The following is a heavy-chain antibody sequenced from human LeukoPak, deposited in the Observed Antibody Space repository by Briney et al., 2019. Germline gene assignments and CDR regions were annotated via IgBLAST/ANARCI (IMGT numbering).Heavy chain of an antibody. CDR2: ISSSSSTI. V-gene: IGHV3-48*01. D-gene: IGHD2-2*01. CDR3: AKVGYCSSTSCLGNWFDP. CDR1: GFTFSSYS. J-gene: IGHJ5*02. Sequence: GGSLRLSCAASGFTFSSYSMNWVRQAPGKGLEWVSYISSSSSTIYYADSVKGRFTISRDSAKNSLYLQMNSLRAEDTAVYYCAKVGYCSSTSCLGNWFDPWGQGTLVTVSS.